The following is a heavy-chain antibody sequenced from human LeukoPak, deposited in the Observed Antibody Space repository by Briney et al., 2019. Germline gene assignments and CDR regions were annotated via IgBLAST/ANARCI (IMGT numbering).Heavy chain of an antibody. CDR2: INPNSGGT. V-gene: IGHV1-2*02. Sequence: ASVKVSCKASGYAFTGYYMHWVRQAPGQGLEWMGWINPNSGGTNYAQKFQGRVTMTRDTSISTAYMELSRLRSDDTAVYYCARAYSSGLDAFDIWGQGTMVTVSS. CDR1: GYAFTGYY. D-gene: IGHD6-19*01. J-gene: IGHJ3*02. CDR3: ARAYSSGLDAFDI.